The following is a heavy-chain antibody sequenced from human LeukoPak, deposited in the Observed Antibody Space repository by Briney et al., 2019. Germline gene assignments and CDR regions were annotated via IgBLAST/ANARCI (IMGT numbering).Heavy chain of an antibody. J-gene: IGHJ3*02. Sequence: SETLSLTCVVSGGSFSGYYLTWIRQAPGKGLEWIGDINHSGGTSYNPSLKSRASVSLDTSKNQFSLYLTSVTAADTAVYYCASPSKLVISRGGFDIWGQGTMVTVSA. CDR2: INHSGGT. CDR1: GGSFSGYY. D-gene: IGHD3-22*01. V-gene: IGHV4-34*01. CDR3: ASPSKLVISRGGFDI.